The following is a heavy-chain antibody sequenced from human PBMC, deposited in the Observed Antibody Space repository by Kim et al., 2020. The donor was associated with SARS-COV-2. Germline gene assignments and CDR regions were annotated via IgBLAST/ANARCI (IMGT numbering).Heavy chain of an antibody. CDR2: ITNNNGKT. CDR3: AKDHPSPGWPTFGD. D-gene: IGHD6-19*01. CDR1: GFAVYRFA. V-gene: IGHV3-23*01. Sequence: GGSLRLSCAASGFAVYRFAMNWVRQAPGKGLEWISAITNNNGKTYYQDSVKGRFTIPRDESKNIVYLHMNSLRVEDTAVYYCAKDHPSPGWPTFGDWGQGTLVAVSS. J-gene: IGHJ4*02.